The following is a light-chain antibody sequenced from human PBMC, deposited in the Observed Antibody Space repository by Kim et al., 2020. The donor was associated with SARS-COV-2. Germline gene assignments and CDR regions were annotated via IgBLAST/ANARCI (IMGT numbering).Light chain of an antibody. CDR3: QQYNSYPEA. V-gene: IGKV1-5*03. Sequence: ASGGDRVTITCRASQSISSWLAWYQQKPGKAPKLLIYKASSLESGVPSRFSGSGSGKEFTLTISSLQPDDFATYYCQQYNSYPEAFGQGTKVDIK. CDR1: QSISSW. CDR2: KAS. J-gene: IGKJ1*01.